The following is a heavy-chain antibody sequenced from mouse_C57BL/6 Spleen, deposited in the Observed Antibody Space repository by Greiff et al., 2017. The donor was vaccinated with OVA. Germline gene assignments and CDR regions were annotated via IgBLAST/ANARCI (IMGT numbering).Heavy chain of an antibody. Sequence: QVQLQQPGAELVRPGSSVKLSCKASGYTFTSYWMDWVKQRPGQGLEWIGNIYPSDSETHYNQKFKDKATLTVDKSSSTAYMQLSSLTSEDSAVYYCARSGSGSSSFDYWGQGTTLTVSS. D-gene: IGHD1-1*01. CDR3: ARSGSGSSSFDY. CDR1: GYTFTSYW. CDR2: IYPSDSET. J-gene: IGHJ2*01. V-gene: IGHV1-61*01.